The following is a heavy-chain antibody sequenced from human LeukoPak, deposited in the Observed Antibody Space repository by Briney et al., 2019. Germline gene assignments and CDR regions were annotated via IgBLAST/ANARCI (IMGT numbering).Heavy chain of an antibody. CDR3: ARFALTSSLDH. CDR1: GYKLTNNW. V-gene: IGHV5-51*01. J-gene: IGHJ5*02. Sequence: GESLKISCKISGYKLTNNWIGWVRQVPGKGLEWMGLTYPGYSDAKYSPSFQGQVTLSVDASISTAYLQLSGLRASDTAIYYCARFALTSSLDHWGQGTLVTVSS. CDR2: TYPGYSDA. D-gene: IGHD6-13*01.